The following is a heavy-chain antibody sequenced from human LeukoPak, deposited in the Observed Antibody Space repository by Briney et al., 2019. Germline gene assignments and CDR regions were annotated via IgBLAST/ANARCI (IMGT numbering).Heavy chain of an antibody. CDR2: INPKSGGT. CDR1: GYTFTGYY. V-gene: IGHV1-2*06. Sequence: ASVKVSCKTSGYTFTGYYMHWVRQAPGQGLEWMGRINPKSGGTDYAQKFQGRVTMTRDTSISTAYMELSRLRSDDTAVYYCAASIALTGKFFDYWGQGTLVTVSS. CDR3: AASIALTGKFFDY. D-gene: IGHD6-19*01. J-gene: IGHJ4*02.